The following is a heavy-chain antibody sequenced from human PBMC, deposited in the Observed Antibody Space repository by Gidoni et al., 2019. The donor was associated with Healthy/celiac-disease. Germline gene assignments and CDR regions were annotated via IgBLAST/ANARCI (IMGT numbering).Heavy chain of an antibody. CDR1: GGPSSSGDYY. D-gene: IGHD3-10*01. Sequence: QVQLQESGPGLVKPAQTLSLTCTGSGGPSSSGDYYWSWIRQPPGKGLEWIGYIYYSGSTYYNPSLKSRVTISVDTSKNQFSLKLSSVTAADTAVYYCARDHGVQGTFDYWGQGTLVTVSS. CDR2: IYYSGST. J-gene: IGHJ4*02. V-gene: IGHV4-30-4*01. CDR3: ARDHGVQGTFDY.